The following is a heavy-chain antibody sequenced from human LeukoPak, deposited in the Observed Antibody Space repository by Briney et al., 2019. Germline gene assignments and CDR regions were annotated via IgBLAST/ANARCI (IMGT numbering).Heavy chain of an antibody. V-gene: IGHV3-23*01. D-gene: IGHD2-21*02. Sequence: GGSLRLSCAASGFTFSSYGMSWVRQAPGKGLEWVSAISGSGGSTYYADSVKGRFTISRDNSKNTLYLQMNSLRAEDTAVYYCAKDRDIVVVTATPYYFDYWGQGTLVTVSS. CDR1: GFTFSSYG. J-gene: IGHJ4*02. CDR3: AKDRDIVVVTATPYYFDY. CDR2: ISGSGGST.